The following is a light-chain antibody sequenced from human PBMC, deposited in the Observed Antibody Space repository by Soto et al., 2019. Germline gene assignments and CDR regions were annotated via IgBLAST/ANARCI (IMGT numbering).Light chain of an antibody. J-gene: IGKJ3*01. CDR1: QSVNRN. V-gene: IGKV3-15*01. Sequence: EIMMTQSPATLSVSPGEGATLSCRASQSVNRNLAWYQQKPGQAPRLLLYGASTRATGIPARFRGSGSGTEFTLTISSLQSEDSAVYYCHQYNYWPPGTFGPGTKVEIK. CDR3: HQYNYWPPGT. CDR2: GAS.